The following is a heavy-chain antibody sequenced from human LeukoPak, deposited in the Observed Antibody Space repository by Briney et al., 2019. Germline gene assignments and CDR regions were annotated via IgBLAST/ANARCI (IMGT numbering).Heavy chain of an antibody. D-gene: IGHD4-17*01. Sequence: GASVKVSCKASGGTFSSYAISWVRQAPGQGLEWMGGIIPIFGTANYAQKFQGRVTMTRDTSTSTVYMELSSLRSEDTAVYYCARDYAGPYGDYTDDAFDIWGQGTMVTVSS. CDR2: IIPIFGTA. CDR1: GGTFSSYA. J-gene: IGHJ3*02. V-gene: IGHV1-69*05. CDR3: ARDYAGPYGDYTDDAFDI.